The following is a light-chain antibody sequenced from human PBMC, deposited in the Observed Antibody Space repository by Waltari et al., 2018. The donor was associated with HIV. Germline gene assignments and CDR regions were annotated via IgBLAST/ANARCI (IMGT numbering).Light chain of an antibody. Sequence: QSALTQPASVSGSPGQSITISCTGTSSDFGSYTSVSWYQHHPGKAPKVMIYEVSNRPSGVSDRFSGSKSGNTASLTISGLQAEDEADYFCTSYISSSSPVFGGGTKLTVL. CDR2: EVS. J-gene: IGLJ3*02. CDR1: SSDFGSYTS. V-gene: IGLV2-14*01. CDR3: TSYISSSSPV.